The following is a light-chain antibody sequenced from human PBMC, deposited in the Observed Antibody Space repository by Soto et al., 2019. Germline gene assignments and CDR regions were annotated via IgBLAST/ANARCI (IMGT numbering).Light chain of an antibody. V-gene: IGKV1-8*01. Sequence: AIRMTQSPSSFSASTGDRVTITCRASQGISSYLAWYQQKPGKAPKLLIYAASTLQSGVPSRFSGSGSGTDFPLTISCLQSEDFATYYCPQYYSYPYTFGQGTKLEIK. J-gene: IGKJ2*01. CDR2: AAS. CDR1: QGISSY. CDR3: PQYYSYPYT.